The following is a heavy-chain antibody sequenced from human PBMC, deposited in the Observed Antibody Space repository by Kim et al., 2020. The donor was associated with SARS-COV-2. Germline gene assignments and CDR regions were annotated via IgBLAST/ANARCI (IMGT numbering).Heavy chain of an antibody. J-gene: IGHJ3*01. CDR2: NGGNT. V-gene: IGHV3-53*01. CDR3: VRGSATPD. D-gene: IGHD6-25*01. Sequence: NGGNTNYADAVKGRFTISRDNSKNTLYLQMNSLRAEDTAMYYCVRGSATPDWGQGTMVTVSS.